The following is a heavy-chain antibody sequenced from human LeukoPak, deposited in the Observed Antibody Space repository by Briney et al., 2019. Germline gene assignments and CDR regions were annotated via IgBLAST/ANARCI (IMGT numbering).Heavy chain of an antibody. V-gene: IGHV3-7*01. CDR2: IKPDGSET. CDR3: AKIPTYYDFWSGLTFDY. D-gene: IGHD3-3*01. Sequence: GGSLRLSCEASGFTFSNFWISWVRQAPGKGLEWVAHIKPDGSETYYVASVKGRFTISRDNSKNMLYLLMNSLRAEDTAVYYCAKIPTYYDFWSGLTFDYWGQGTLVTVSS. CDR1: GFTFSNFW. J-gene: IGHJ4*02.